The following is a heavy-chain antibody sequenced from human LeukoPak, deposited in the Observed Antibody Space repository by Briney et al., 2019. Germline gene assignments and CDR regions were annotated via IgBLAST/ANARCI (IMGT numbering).Heavy chain of an antibody. CDR1: GGSISSSSYY. Sequence: PSETLSLTCTVSGGSISSSSYYWGWIRQPPGKGLEWIGSVYYSGSTYYNPSLKSRVTISVDTSKNQFSLKLSSVTAADTAVYYCAIRGYCSSTSCYTVSYYFDYWGQGTLVTVSS. CDR2: VYYSGST. D-gene: IGHD2-2*02. CDR3: AIRGYCSSTSCYTVSYYFDY. V-gene: IGHV4-39*01. J-gene: IGHJ4*02.